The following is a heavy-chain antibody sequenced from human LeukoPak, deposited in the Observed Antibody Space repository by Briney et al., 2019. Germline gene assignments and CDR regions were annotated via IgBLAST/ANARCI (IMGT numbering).Heavy chain of an antibody. Sequence: SETLSLTCTVSGGSISSHFWAWIRQPPGKGLEWIGYIYYIGNTNYNPSLKSRFTISVDTSKNQFSLKLSSVTAADTAVYYRARELRYCTSTSCYLNSFDIWGQGTMVTVSS. CDR3: ARELRYCTSTSCYLNSFDI. J-gene: IGHJ3*02. CDR2: IYYIGNT. D-gene: IGHD2-2*01. CDR1: GGSISSHF. V-gene: IGHV4-59*11.